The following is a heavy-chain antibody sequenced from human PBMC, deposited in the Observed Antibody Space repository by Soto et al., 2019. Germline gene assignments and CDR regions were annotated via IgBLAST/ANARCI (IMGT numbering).Heavy chain of an antibody. CDR1: GGSISGFS. Sequence: QLQLQESGPRLVKPSETLSLTCTVSGGSISGFSWSWVRQPPAKALEWIGHISYIGSTNYNPSLKSRVTISVDTSKNQFSLKRSSVTAADTAVYYCTRVARVGIKQWLTYWGQGTLVTVSS. V-gene: IGHV4-59*01. D-gene: IGHD6-19*01. CDR2: ISYIGST. J-gene: IGHJ4*02. CDR3: TRVARVGIKQWLTY.